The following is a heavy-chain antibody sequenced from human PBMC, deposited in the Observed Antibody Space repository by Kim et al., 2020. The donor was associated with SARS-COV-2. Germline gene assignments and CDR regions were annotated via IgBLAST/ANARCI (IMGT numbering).Heavy chain of an antibody. J-gene: IGHJ6*02. D-gene: IGHD3-10*01. CDR2: ISYDGSDK. CDR3: ARDWQVRGVVRGYYGMDV. V-gene: IGHV3-30*04. Sequence: GGSLRLSCAVSGFTFINYDMHWVRQAPGKGLEWVAAISYDGSDKFYADFVKGRFTISRDNSNNTLYLQMNSLRADDTAVYYCARDWQVRGVVRGYYGMDVWGQGTTVTVSS. CDR1: GFTFINYD.